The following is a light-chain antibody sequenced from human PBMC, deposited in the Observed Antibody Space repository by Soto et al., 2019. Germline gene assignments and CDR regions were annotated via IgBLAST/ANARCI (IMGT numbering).Light chain of an antibody. Sequence: QSALAQPASVSGSPGQSITISCTGTSSDVGGYSSVSWYQQHPGKAPKLMLYDVTNRPSGVSNRFSGSKSGNTASLTISGXXXXDEADYYCSSSTSSNTRAFGGGTKVTVL. CDR2: DVT. V-gene: IGLV2-14*01. CDR3: SSSTSSNTRA. J-gene: IGLJ2*01. CDR1: SSDVGGYSS.